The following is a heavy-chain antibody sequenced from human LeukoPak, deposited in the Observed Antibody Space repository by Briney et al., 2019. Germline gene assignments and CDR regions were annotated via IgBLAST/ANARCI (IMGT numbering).Heavy chain of an antibody. CDR3: ARDHGRSYNYGSDALDI. CDR2: IYYSGST. CDR1: GGSIKGGGLF. V-gene: IGHV4-31*03. Sequence: SETLSLTCSVSGGSIKGGGLFWNWVRLHPGKGLEWIVHIYYSGSTSYNPSGKSRVTISVDTSKNQFSLKLTSVTAADTAMYYCARDHGRSYNYGSDALDIWGQGTLVIVSA. D-gene: IGHD5-18*01. J-gene: IGHJ3*02.